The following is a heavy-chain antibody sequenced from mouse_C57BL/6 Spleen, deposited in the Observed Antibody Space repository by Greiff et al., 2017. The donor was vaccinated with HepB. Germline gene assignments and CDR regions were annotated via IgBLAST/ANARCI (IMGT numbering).Heavy chain of an antibody. CDR1: GYAFSSSW. J-gene: IGHJ4*01. CDR2: IYPGDGDT. Sequence: VQVVESGPELVKPGASVKISCKASGYAFSSSWMNWVKQRPGKGLEWIGRIYPGDGDTNYNGKFKGKATLTADKSSSTAYMQLSSLTSEDSAVYFCARGEDYAMDYWGQGTSVTVSS. CDR3: ARGEDYAMDY. V-gene: IGHV1-82*01.